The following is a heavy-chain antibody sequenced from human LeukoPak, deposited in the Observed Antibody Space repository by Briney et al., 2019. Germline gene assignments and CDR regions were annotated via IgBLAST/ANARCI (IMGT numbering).Heavy chain of an antibody. D-gene: IGHD2-15*01. V-gene: IGHV3-23*01. CDR3: AKGRSGWVVGASDY. Sequence: QTGGSLRLSCAASGFTFSSYAMSWVRQAPGKGLEWVSTISGSGDSTFCADSVKGRFTISRDNSKNTLYVQMNSLRAEDTAVYYCAKGRSGWVVGASDYWGQGTLVTVSS. CDR2: ISGSGDST. J-gene: IGHJ4*02. CDR1: GFTFSSYA.